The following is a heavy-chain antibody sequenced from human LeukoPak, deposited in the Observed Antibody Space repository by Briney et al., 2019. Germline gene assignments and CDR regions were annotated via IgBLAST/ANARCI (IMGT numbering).Heavy chain of an antibody. V-gene: IGHV4-39*01. CDR1: GGSLSSSSYY. CDR2: IYYRGST. D-gene: IGHD3-10*01. Sequence: PSETLSLTCTVSGGSLSSSSYYWGWIRQPPGKGLEWLGSIYYRGSTYYNPSLKSRVTISVDTSKNRFSLKLSSVTAADTAVYYCARHGVDGGLWFGELRGNNWFDPWGQGTLVTVSS. CDR3: ARHGVDGGLWFGELRGNNWFDP. J-gene: IGHJ5*02.